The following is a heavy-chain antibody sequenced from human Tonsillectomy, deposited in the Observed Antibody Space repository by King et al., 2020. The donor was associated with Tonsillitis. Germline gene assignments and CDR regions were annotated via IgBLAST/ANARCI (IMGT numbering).Heavy chain of an antibody. CDR1: GFTFSNAW. V-gene: IGHV3-15*07. CDR3: TVPTCSSTSCFSAFDF. Sequence: VQLVESGGGLVKPGGSLRLSCAASGFTFSNAWMNWVRQAPGKGLEWVGRIKRKTDGGTTDYAAPVKGRFTISRDDSKNTLYLQMNSLKTEDTAVYYCTVPTCSSTSCFSAFDFWGQGTLVTVSS. D-gene: IGHD2-2*01. CDR2: IKRKTDGGTT. J-gene: IGHJ3*01.